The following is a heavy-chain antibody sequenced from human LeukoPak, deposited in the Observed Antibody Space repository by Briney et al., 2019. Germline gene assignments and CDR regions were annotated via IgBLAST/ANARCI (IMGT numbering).Heavy chain of an antibody. Sequence: SVKVSCKASGGTFSSYAISWVRQAPGQGLEWMGGIIPIFGTANYAQKFQGRVTITADKSTSTAYMELSSLRSEDTAVYYCAREYSSSWYADYWGQGTLVTVSS. D-gene: IGHD6-13*01. CDR3: AREYSSSWYADY. J-gene: IGHJ4*02. V-gene: IGHV1-69*06. CDR2: IIPIFGTA. CDR1: GGTFSSYA.